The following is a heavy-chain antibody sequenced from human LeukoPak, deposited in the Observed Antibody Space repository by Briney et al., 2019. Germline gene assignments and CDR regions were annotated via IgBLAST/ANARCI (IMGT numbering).Heavy chain of an antibody. D-gene: IGHD3-22*01. CDR3: ARDRRQYDSSGYVVYYYMDV. CDR2: IYTSGST. CDR1: GGSISSSNYY. V-gene: IGHV4-61*02. Sequence: SETLSLTCTVSGGSISSSNYYWNWIRQPAGKGLEWIGRIYTSGSTNYNPSLKSRVTISVDTSKNQFSLKLSSVTAADTAVYYCARDRRQYDSSGYVVYYYMDVWGKGTTVTISS. J-gene: IGHJ6*03.